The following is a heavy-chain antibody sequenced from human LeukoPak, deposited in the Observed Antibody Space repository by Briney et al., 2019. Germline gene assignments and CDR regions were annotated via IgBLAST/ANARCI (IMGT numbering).Heavy chain of an antibody. CDR3: ARGSRYVTSDFDY. D-gene: IGHD3-16*01. J-gene: IGHJ4*02. V-gene: IGHV3-23*01. CDR2: TSGSGGST. CDR1: GFTFSSYA. Sequence: PGGSLRLSCAASGFTFSSYAMSWVRQAPGKGLEWVSGTSGSGGSTYYADSVKGRFTISRDNAKNSLYLQMNSLRAEDTAAYYCARGSRYVTSDFDYWGQGTLVTVSS.